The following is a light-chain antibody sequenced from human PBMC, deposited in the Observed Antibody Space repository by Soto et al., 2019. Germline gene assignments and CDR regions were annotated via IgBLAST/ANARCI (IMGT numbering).Light chain of an antibody. Sequence: QSALTQPASVSGSPGQSITISCTGTSSDVGGYNYVSWYQQHPGKAPKLMIYEVSNRPSGVSNRFSGSKSGNTASLTISGRQAEDEADYYCSSYTSSRTPNWVFGGGTKLTVL. CDR2: EVS. V-gene: IGLV2-14*01. CDR1: SSDVGGYNY. J-gene: IGLJ3*02. CDR3: SSYTSSRTPNWV.